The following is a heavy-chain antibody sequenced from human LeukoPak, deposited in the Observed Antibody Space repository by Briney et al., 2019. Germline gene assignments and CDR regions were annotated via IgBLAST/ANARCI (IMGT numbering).Heavy chain of an antibody. CDR1: GFTFRTAW. J-gene: IGHJ3*02. CDR2: IKSTADGATT. D-gene: IGHD5-18*01. Sequence: GGSLRLSCAASGFTFRTAWMYWVRQAPGKGLEWVGRIKSTADGATTDFGAPVKGRFTISRDDSKNTLFLQMNSLKIEDTAVYYCTTDVPYSYGAFDIWGQGTMVTVSS. CDR3: TTDVPYSYGAFDI. V-gene: IGHV3-15*01.